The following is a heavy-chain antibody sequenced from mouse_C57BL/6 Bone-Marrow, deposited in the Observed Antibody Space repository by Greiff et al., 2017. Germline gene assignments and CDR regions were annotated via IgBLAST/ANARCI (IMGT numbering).Heavy chain of an antibody. CDR1: GYTFTDYN. CDR2: INPNNGGT. Sequence: EVQLQQSGPELVKPGASVKIPCKASGYTFTDYNMDWVKQSHGKSLEWIGDINPNNGGTIYNQKFKGKATLTVDKSSSTAYMELRSLTSEDTAVYYCARYACDYYAMDYWGQGTSVTVSS. V-gene: IGHV1-18*01. CDR3: ARYACDYYAMDY. J-gene: IGHJ4*01.